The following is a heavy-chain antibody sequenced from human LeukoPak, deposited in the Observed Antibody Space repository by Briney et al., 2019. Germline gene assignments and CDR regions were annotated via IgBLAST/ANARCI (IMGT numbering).Heavy chain of an antibody. V-gene: IGHV4-34*01. J-gene: IGHJ5*02. CDR1: GGSFSGYY. CDR3: ARGRQDIVVVAAARSWFDP. Sequence: SETLSLTCAVYGGSFSGYYWSWIRQPPGKGLEWIGEINHSGSTNYNPSLKSRVTISVDTSKNQFSLKLSSVTAADTAVYYCARGRQDIVVVAAARSWFDPWGQGTLVTVSS. D-gene: IGHD2-2*01. CDR2: INHSGST.